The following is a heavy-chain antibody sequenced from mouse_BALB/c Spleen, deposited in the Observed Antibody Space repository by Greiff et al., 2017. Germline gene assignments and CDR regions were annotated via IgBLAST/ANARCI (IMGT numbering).Heavy chain of an antibody. Sequence: VQLKESGPELVKRGASVKMSCKASGYTFTSYVMHWVKQKPGQGLEWIGYINPYNDGTKYNEKFKGKATLTSDKSSSTAYMELSSLTSEDSAVYYCAREITTTATYYYAMDYWGQGTSVTVSS. CDR2: INPYNDGT. D-gene: IGHD1-2*01. CDR1: GYTFTSYV. J-gene: IGHJ4*01. V-gene: IGHV1-14*01. CDR3: AREITTTATYYYAMDY.